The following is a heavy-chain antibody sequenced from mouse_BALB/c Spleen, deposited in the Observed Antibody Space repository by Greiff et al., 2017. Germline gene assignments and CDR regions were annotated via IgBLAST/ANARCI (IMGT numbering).Heavy chain of an antibody. J-gene: IGHJ4*01. V-gene: IGHV1-4*01. CDR2: INPSTGYT. Sequence: QVQLQQSGAELAKPGASVKMSCKASGYTFTSYLMHWVKQRPGQGLEWIGYINPSTGYTEYNQKFKDKATLTADKSSSTAYMQLSSLTSEDSAVYYCARWLLNAMDYWGQGTSVTVSS. CDR3: ARWLLNAMDY. CDR1: GYTFTSYL. D-gene: IGHD2-3*01.